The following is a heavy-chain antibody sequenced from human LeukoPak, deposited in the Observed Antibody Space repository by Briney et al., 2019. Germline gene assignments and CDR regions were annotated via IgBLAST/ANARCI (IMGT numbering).Heavy chain of an antibody. CDR1: GYTLTELS. D-gene: IGHD2-2*01. CDR3: ASGDIVVVPAARWSGSFDY. Sequence: ASVKVSCKVSGYTLTELSMHWVRQAPGKGLEWMGGFDPEDGETIYAQKFQGRVTMTGDTSTDTAYMELSSLRSEDTAVYYCASGDIVVVPAARWSGSFDYWGQGTLVTVSS. V-gene: IGHV1-24*01. J-gene: IGHJ4*02. CDR2: FDPEDGET.